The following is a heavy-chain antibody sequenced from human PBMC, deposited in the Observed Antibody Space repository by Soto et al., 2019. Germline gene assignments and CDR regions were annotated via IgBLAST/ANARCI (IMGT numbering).Heavy chain of an antibody. CDR2: IYPGDSDI. D-gene: IGHD3-22*01. J-gene: IGHJ4*02. CDR1: GYSFTSYW. V-gene: IGHV5-51*01. CDR3: AGQAYHYDTNSFGY. Sequence: GESLKISCKGSGYSFTSYWIGWVRQMPGKGLEWMGIIYPGDSDIRFSPSFQGQVTISADMSLSTAYLRWSSLRVSDTAMYYCAGQAYHYDTNSFGYWGQGTLVTVSS.